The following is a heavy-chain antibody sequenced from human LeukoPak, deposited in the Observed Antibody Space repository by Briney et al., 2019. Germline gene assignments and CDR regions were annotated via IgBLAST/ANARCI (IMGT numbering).Heavy chain of an antibody. D-gene: IGHD3-3*01. J-gene: IGHJ6*03. CDR1: GYTFTSYG. CDR3: ARAGPYDFWSGYRVSYYYYMDV. CDR2: ISAYNGNT. Sequence: ASVKVSCKASGYTFTSYGISWVRQAPGQGLEWMGWISAYNGNTNYAQKLQGRVTMTTDTSTSTAYMELRSLRSDDTAVYYCARAGPYDFWSGYRVSYYYYMDVWGKGTTVTVSS. V-gene: IGHV1-18*01.